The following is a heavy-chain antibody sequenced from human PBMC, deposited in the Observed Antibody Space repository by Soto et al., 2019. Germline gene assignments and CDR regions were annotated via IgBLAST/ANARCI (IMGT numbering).Heavy chain of an antibody. CDR3: ARGSFGYYSYFGLDV. J-gene: IGHJ6*02. CDR1: GYTFTNYG. CDR2: ISPHNGNT. Sequence: QLQLVQSGAEVKKPGASVKVSCKASGYTFTNYGVTWVRQAPGQGLECMGWISPHNGNTNYPQKFRGRVTMTTDTSTSTAYMELRSLRSDDTAVYYCARGSFGYYSYFGLDVWGQGTTVTVSS. V-gene: IGHV1-18*04. D-gene: IGHD5-18*01.